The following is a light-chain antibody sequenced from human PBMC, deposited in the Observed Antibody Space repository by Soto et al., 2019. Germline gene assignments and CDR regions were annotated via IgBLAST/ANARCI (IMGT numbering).Light chain of an antibody. CDR3: QQRSNWPLSLT. Sequence: DIQMTQSPSTRCTSGSERITXXSRSSQSISSWLAWYQQKPGKAPKLLIYKASSLESGVPSRFSGSGSGTDFTLTISSLEPEDFAVYYCQQRSNWPLSLTFGGGTKVDIK. J-gene: IGKJ4*01. CDR2: KAS. V-gene: IGKV1-5*03. CDR1: QSISSW.